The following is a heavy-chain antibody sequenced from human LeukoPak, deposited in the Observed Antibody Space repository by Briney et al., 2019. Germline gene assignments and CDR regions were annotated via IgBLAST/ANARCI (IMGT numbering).Heavy chain of an antibody. V-gene: IGHV3-30*02. Sequence: GGSLRLSCAASGFTFSSYGMHWVRQAPGKGLERVAFIRYDGSNKYYADSVKGRFTISRDNSKNTLYLQMNSLRAEDTAVYYCESSGWYVFSEQYYFDYWGQGTLVTVSS. CDR1: GFTFSSYG. D-gene: IGHD6-19*01. J-gene: IGHJ4*02. CDR2: IRYDGSNK. CDR3: ESSGWYVFSEQYYFDY.